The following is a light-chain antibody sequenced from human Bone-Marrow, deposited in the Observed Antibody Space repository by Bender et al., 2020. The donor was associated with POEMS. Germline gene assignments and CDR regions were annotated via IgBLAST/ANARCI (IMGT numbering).Light chain of an antibody. J-gene: IGLJ2*01. V-gene: IGLV3-1*01. Sequence: SYELTQPPSVSVSPGQTATITCSGEKLGEEYACWYQQKLGQSPVVVIYQDTKRPSGIPERFSGSTSGNTASLTISGSQTMDEADYYCQSWGSNTAVIGGGTTLTVL. CDR2: QDT. CDR3: QSWGSNTAV. CDR1: KLGEEY.